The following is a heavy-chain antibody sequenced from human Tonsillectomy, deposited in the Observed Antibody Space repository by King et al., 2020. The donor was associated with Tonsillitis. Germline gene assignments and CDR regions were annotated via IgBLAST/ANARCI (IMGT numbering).Heavy chain of an antibody. D-gene: IGHD1-26*01. V-gene: IGHV3-30*18. J-gene: IGHJ4*02. CDR2: ISYDGSNK. Sequence: VQLVESGGGVSQPGRSLRLSCAASGFTFSSYGMHWVRQTPGKGLEWVAVISYDGSNKYYADSVKGRFTISRDNSKNTLYLQMNSLRAEDTAVYYCAKETGDSGSYWPYFDHWGQGTLVTVSS. CDR3: AKETGDSGSYWPYFDH. CDR1: GFTFSSYG.